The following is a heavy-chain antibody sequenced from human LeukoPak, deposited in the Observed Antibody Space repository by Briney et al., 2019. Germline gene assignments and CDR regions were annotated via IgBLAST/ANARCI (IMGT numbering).Heavy chain of an antibody. CDR1: GVSISSYY. J-gene: IGHJ4*02. Sequence: SETLSLTCTVSGVSISSYYWSWIRQPAGKGLEWIGRIHTSGSTSYNPSLKSRVTMSVDTSKNQFSLKLSSVTAADTAVYYCARVTGYTIEDYFDYWGQGTLVTVSS. D-gene: IGHD3-9*01. CDR3: ARVTGYTIEDYFDY. CDR2: IHTSGST. V-gene: IGHV4-4*07.